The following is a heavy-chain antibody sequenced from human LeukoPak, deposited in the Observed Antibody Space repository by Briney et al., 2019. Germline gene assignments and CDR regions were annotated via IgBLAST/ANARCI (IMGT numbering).Heavy chain of an antibody. CDR2: TYYSGST. Sequence: SETLSLTCTVSGGSISSYYWSWIRQTPGKGLEWIGYTYYSGSTNFNPSPKSRVTISVDTSKNQFSLKMSSVTAADTAVYFCARGGPPGYYYDYYMDVWGKGTTVTISS. V-gene: IGHV4-59*01. CDR3: ARGGPPGYYYDYYMDV. CDR1: GGSISSYY. J-gene: IGHJ6*03.